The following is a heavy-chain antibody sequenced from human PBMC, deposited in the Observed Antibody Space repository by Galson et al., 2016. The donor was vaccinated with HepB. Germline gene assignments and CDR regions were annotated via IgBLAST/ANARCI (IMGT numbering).Heavy chain of an antibody. CDR3: VRGGEEGSNAEDGIDY. J-gene: IGHJ4*02. V-gene: IGHV1-46*01. Sequence: SVKVSCKASGYPFTRYYIHWVRQAPGQGLEWMGIINPSAGLTTYAQKFQARVTLTRDTSANTVHMELSRLRSEDRAVYYGVRGGEEGSNAEDGIDYWGQGALVTVSS. D-gene: IGHD5-24*01. CDR2: INPSAGLT. CDR1: GYPFTRYY.